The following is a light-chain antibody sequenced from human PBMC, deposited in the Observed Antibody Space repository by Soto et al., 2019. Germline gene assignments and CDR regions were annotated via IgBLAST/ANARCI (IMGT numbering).Light chain of an antibody. CDR3: QQYANTPRT. CDR1: QGVTNSY. CDR2: GAS. J-gene: IGKJ1*01. V-gene: IGKV3-20*01. Sequence: EIVLTQSPVTLSLSPGGRATLSCRASQGVTNSYLAWYQQKPGQAPRLLISGASSRATGMPDRFSGSGSGTDFTLTISRLEPEDFAVYYCQQYANTPRTFGHGTKVDIK.